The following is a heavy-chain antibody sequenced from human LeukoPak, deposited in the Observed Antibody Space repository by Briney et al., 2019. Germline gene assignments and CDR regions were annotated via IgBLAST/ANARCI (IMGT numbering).Heavy chain of an antibody. V-gene: IGHV1-24*01. Sequence: SVKPSSMVSTYSLTELSIHWVRHPAGKVREWKGGIHTEDGETIYAQKFQGRVTMTEDTSTDTAYMELSSLRSEDTAVYYCETYYYDSSGYYRDAFDIWGQGTMVTVSS. CDR3: ETYYYDSSGYYRDAFDI. D-gene: IGHD3-22*01. CDR1: TYSLTELS. J-gene: IGHJ3*02. CDR2: IHTEDGET.